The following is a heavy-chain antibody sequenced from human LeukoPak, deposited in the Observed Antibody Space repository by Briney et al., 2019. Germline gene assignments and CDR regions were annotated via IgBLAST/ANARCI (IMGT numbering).Heavy chain of an antibody. J-gene: IGHJ6*03. Sequence: ASVKVSCKASGYTFTSYDINWVRQATGQGLEWMGWMNPNSGNTGYAQKFQGRVTTTRNTSISTAYMELSSLRSEDTAVYYCARQLYYYATSTYYYYMDVWGKGTTVTVSS. D-gene: IGHD3-10*01. CDR1: GYTFTSYD. V-gene: IGHV1-8*03. CDR3: ARQLYYYATSTYYYYMDV. CDR2: MNPNSGNT.